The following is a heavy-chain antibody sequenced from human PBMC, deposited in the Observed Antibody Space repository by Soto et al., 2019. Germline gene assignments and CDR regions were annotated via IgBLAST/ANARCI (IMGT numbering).Heavy chain of an antibody. CDR1: GGSISSRCYY. V-gene: IGHV4-39*01. CDR3: ARRGRDDQPFDY. D-gene: IGHD1-26*01. Sequence: PSYTLSLTSSVAGGSISSRCYYWGWIRQPPGKGLEWIGNIYYSGNTYYNPSLKSRVTISVDTSKNQFSLKLSSVTAADTAVYYCARRGRDDQPFDYWGQGTLVTVSS. J-gene: IGHJ4*02. CDR2: IYYSGNT.